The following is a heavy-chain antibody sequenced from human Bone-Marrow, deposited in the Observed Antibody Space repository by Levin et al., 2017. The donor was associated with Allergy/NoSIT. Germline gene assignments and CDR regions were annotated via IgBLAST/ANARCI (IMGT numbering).Heavy chain of an antibody. CDR1: GYSFTSYP. D-gene: IGHD6-13*01. V-gene: IGHV7-4-1*02. CDR2: ISTNTGNP. CDR3: ARSHSSSWYLEADY. Sequence: ASVKVSCKASGYSFTSYPLNWVRQAPGQGLEWMGWISTNTGNPTYAQGFTGRFVFSLDTSVSTAYLQISSLKAEDTAVYYCARSHSSSWYLEADYWGQGALVTVSS. J-gene: IGHJ4*02.